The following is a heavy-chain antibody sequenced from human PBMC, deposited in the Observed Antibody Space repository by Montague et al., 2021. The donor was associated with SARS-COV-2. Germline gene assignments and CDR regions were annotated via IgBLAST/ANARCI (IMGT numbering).Heavy chain of an antibody. Sequence: SETLSLTCAVYGDSISNYSWGWIRQSPGKGLERIGYSYYSGGTNYNPSLTSRVTISVDTSKNQVSLKLTSVTAADTAVYYCARHLRVTTVTSHMYHYAMDVWGQGTTVTVSS. CDR2: SYYSGGT. CDR3: ARHLRVTTVTSHMYHYAMDV. CDR1: GDSISNYS. V-gene: IGHV4-59*08. D-gene: IGHD4-11*01. J-gene: IGHJ6*02.